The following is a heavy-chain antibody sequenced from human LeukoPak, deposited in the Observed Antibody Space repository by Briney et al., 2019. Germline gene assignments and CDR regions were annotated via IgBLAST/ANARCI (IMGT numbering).Heavy chain of an antibody. CDR3: VKDLSGSWAFDR. CDR2: INDNGGTT. Sequence: GGSLRLSCAASGFTFSSYWMSWVRQAPGKGLEYVSGINDNGGTTHYADSVRGRFTISRDDSKSMVFLLMTNLRPEDTAVYVCVKDLSGSWAFDRWGQGTLVTVSS. J-gene: IGHJ4*02. D-gene: IGHD1-26*01. V-gene: IGHV3-64D*06. CDR1: GFTFSSYW.